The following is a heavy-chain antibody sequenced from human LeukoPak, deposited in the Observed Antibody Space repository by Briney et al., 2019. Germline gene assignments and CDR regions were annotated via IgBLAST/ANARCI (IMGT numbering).Heavy chain of an antibody. CDR1: GYTFTSYG. J-gene: IGHJ4*02. CDR3: ARVGGKYDYGDYLGY. V-gene: IGHV1-18*01. CDR2: ISAYNGNT. D-gene: IGHD4-17*01. Sequence: GASVKVSCKASGYTFTSYGISWVRQAPGQGLEWMGWISAYNGNTNYAQKLQGRVTMTTDTSTSTAYMELRSLRSDDTAVYYCARVGGKYDYGDYLGYWGQGTLVTVSS.